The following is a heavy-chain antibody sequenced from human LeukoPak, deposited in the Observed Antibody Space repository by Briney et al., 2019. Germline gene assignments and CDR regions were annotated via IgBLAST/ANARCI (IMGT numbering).Heavy chain of an antibody. D-gene: IGHD6-19*01. CDR2: IYYSGST. CDR1: GGSISSGGYY. V-gene: IGHV4-31*03. Sequence: PSQTLSLTCTVSGGSISSGGYYWSWIRQHPGKGLEWIGYIYYSGSTYYNPSLKSRVTISVDTSKNQFSLELSSVTAADTAVYYCARAAGSPPYWYFDLWGRGTLVTVSS. J-gene: IGHJ2*01. CDR3: ARAAGSPPYWYFDL.